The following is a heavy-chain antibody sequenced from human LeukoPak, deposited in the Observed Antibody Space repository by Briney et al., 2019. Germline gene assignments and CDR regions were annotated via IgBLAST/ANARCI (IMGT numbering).Heavy chain of an antibody. Sequence: ASVKVTCKASEYTFTGYYMHWVRQAPGQGLEWMGWINPNSGGTNYAQKFQGRVTMTRDTSISTAYMDLSRLRSDDTAVYYCARVLDSSGYYFPFDYWGQGTLVTVSS. D-gene: IGHD3-22*01. J-gene: IGHJ4*02. V-gene: IGHV1-2*02. CDR3: ARVLDSSGYYFPFDY. CDR2: INPNSGGT. CDR1: EYTFTGYY.